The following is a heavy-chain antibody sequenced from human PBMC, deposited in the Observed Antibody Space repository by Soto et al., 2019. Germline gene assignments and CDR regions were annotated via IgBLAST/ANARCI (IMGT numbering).Heavy chain of an antibody. Sequence: PRGALLLSCSSSVFTFRTYAMHWVRQAPGKGLELVAVITYDGANVYYADSVSGRFAISIDNSKSTLFLQMNSLRAEDTAVYYCERAFGGSYPNFDDWGQGTLVTVSS. V-gene: IGHV3-30*09. CDR2: ITYDGANV. J-gene: IGHJ4*02. CDR3: ERAFGGSYPNFDD. CDR1: VFTFRTYA. D-gene: IGHD2-15*01.